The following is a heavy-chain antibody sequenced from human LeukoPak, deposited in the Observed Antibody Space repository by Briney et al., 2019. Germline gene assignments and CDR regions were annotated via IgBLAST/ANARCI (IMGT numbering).Heavy chain of an antibody. J-gene: IGHJ5*02. D-gene: IGHD3-22*01. CDR2: ISSSGSTI. CDR1: GFTFSDYY. Sequence: GGSLRLSCAASGFTFSDYYMSWIRQAPGKGLEWVSYISSSGSTIYYADSVKGRFTISRDNAKNSLYLQMNSLRAEDTAVYYCARALYDSSPRGVYWFDPWGQGTLVTVSS. V-gene: IGHV3-11*01. CDR3: ARALYDSSPRGVYWFDP.